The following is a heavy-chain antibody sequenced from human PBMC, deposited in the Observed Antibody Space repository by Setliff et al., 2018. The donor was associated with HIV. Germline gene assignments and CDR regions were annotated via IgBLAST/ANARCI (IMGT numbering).Heavy chain of an antibody. CDR1: GYSFTSYW. CDR2: IYPGDSHV. V-gene: IGHV5-51*01. Sequence: GESLKISCKGSGYSFTSYWIGWVRQMPGKGLEWMGIIYPGDSHVRYSPSFQGQVTISAAKSISTAFLQWSSLKASDTAIYYCARHRHSGYYDVLTGVNWFDPWGQGTLVTVSS. CDR3: ARHRHSGYYDVLTGVNWFDP. D-gene: IGHD3-9*01. J-gene: IGHJ5*02.